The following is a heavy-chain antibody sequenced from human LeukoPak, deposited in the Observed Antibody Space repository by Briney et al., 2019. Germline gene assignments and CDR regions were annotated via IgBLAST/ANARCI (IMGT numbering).Heavy chain of an antibody. CDR1: GGSISSYY. V-gene: IGHV4-59*08. D-gene: IGHD2-21*02. Sequence: PSETLSLTCTVSGGSISSYYWSWIRQPPGKGLEWIGYIYYSGSTNYNPSLKSRVTISVDTSKNQFSLKLSSVTAADTAVYYCASAYCGGDCLFSPILPAFDIWGQGTMVTVSS. J-gene: IGHJ3*02. CDR3: ASAYCGGDCLFSPILPAFDI. CDR2: IYYSGST.